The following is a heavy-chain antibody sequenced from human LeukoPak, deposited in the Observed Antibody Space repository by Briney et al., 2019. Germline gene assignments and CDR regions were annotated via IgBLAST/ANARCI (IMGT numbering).Heavy chain of an antibody. CDR1: GFTVSSNY. CDR3: AKDASSWSEGYWFDP. CDR2: ISGSGGST. V-gene: IGHV3-23*01. J-gene: IGHJ5*02. Sequence: GGSLRLSCAASGFTVSSNYMSWVRQAPGKGLEWVSAISGSGGSTYYADSVKGRFTISRDNSKNTLYLQMNSLRAEDTAVYYCAKDASSWSEGYWFDPWGQGTLVTVSS. D-gene: IGHD6-13*01.